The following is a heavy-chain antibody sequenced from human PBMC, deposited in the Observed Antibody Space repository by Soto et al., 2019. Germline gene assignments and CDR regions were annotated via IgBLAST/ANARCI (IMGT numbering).Heavy chain of an antibody. CDR3: ARLVYDTRLNYMYFDF. J-gene: IGHJ4*02. CDR1: GVSLTSGNW. Sequence: SETLSLTCAVSGVSLTSGNWWTWVRQSPQRGLEYIGEIFRDGTANYYPSFERRVAMSVDTSRNQFSLKLTSVTAADTAVYFCARLVYDTRLNYMYFDFWGPGTLVTVSS. CDR2: IFRDGTA. V-gene: IGHV4-4*02. D-gene: IGHD3-10*01.